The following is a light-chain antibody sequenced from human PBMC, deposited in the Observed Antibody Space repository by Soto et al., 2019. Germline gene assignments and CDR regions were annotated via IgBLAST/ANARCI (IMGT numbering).Light chain of an antibody. Sequence: EIVLTQSPGTLSLSPGERATLSCRASQSVSSSNLAWYQQKPGQAPRLLIYGASRRATGIPYRFSGSGSGADFTLTINRLEPEDFAAYYCQQYGSSPFTFGPGTKVDIK. CDR1: QSVSSSN. CDR2: GAS. V-gene: IGKV3-20*01. CDR3: QQYGSSPFT. J-gene: IGKJ3*01.